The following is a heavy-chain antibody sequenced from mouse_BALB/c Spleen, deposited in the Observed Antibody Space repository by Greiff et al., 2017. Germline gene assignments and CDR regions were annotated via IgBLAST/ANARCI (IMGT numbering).Heavy chain of an antibody. V-gene: IGHV5-12-2*01. CDR2: ISNGGGST. Sequence: EVKVVESGGGLVQPGGSLKLSCAASGFTFSSYTMSWVRQTPEKRLEWVAYISNGGGSTYYPDTVKGRFTISRDNAKNTLYLQMSSLKSEDTAMYYCARHSYGSSLYYFDYWGQGTTLTVSS. J-gene: IGHJ2*01. CDR3: ARHSYGSSLYYFDY. CDR1: GFTFSSYT. D-gene: IGHD1-1*01.